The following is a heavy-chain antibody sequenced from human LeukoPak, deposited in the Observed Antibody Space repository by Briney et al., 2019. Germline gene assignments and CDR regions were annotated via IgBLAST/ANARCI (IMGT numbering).Heavy chain of an antibody. Sequence: PGGSLRLSCAASGFTFSNYAMHWVRQAPGKGLEWVAVTWFDGSIKYYADSVKGRFTISRDNSKNTLYLQMNSLRAEDTALYYCASAAGPFDNWGQGTLVTVSS. CDR2: TWFDGSIK. D-gene: IGHD6-19*01. CDR3: ASAAGPFDN. V-gene: IGHV3-33*08. CDR1: GFTFSNYA. J-gene: IGHJ4*02.